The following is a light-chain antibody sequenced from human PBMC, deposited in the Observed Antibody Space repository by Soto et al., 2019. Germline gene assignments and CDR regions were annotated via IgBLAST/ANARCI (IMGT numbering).Light chain of an antibody. V-gene: IGLV2-14*01. Sequence: QSALTQPASVSGSPGQSITISCTGTNSDVGTYNYVSWYQQHSGKAPKLMIYEVSNRPSGVSNRFSGSKSGNTASLTISGLQAEDEADYYCSAYTSSLTLYVFGSGTKLTVL. CDR3: SAYTSSLTLYV. CDR2: EVS. CDR1: NSDVGTYNY. J-gene: IGLJ1*01.